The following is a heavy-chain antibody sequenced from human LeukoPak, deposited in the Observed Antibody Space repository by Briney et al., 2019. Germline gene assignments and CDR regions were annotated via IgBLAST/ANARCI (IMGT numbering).Heavy chain of an antibody. CDR1: GGSIRSSSYY. CDR3: ARGGYYGSGNDFRFDP. Sequence: PSETLSLTCTVAGGSIRSSSYYWGWIRQPPGKGLEWIGSIYYSGSTYYNPSLKSRVTISVDTSKNQFSLKLSSVTAADTAVYYCARGGYYGSGNDFRFDPWGQGTLVTVSS. J-gene: IGHJ5*02. CDR2: IYYSGST. D-gene: IGHD3-10*01. V-gene: IGHV4-39*07.